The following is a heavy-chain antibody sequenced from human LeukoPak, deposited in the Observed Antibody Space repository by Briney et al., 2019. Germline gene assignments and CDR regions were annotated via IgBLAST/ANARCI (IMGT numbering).Heavy chain of an antibody. J-gene: IGHJ4*02. CDR2: ISYDGSNK. CDR3: AKQGDSGHAPG. D-gene: IGHD5-12*01. Sequence: GGSLRLSCAASGFTFSSYGMHWVRQAPGKGLEWVAVISYDGSNKYYADSVKGRFTISRDNSKNTLYLQMNSLRAEDTAVYYCAKQGDSGHAPGWGQGTLVTVSS. CDR1: GFTFSSYG. V-gene: IGHV3-30*18.